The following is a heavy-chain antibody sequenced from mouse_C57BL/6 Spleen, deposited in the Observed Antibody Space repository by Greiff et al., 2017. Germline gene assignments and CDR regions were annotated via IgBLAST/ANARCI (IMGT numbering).Heavy chain of an antibody. CDR3: AREGTAMDY. CDR1: GYTFTDYY. D-gene: IGHD2-14*01. J-gene: IGHJ4*01. Sequence: VQLQQSGAELVRPGASVKLSCKASGYTFTDYYINWVKQRPGQGLEWIARIYPGSGNTSYNEKFTGKATLTAAKSSSTAYMQLSSLTSEDSAVYFGAREGTAMDYWGQGTSVTVSS. CDR2: IYPGSGNT. V-gene: IGHV1-76*01.